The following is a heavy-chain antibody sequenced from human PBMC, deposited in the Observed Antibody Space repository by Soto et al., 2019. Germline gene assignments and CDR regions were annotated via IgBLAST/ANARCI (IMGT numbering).Heavy chain of an antibody. J-gene: IGHJ6*02. CDR2: ISYDGSNK. V-gene: IGHV3-30-3*01. Sequence: QVQLVESGGGVVQPGRSLRLSCAASGFTFSSYAMHWVRQAPGKGLEWVAVISYDGSNKYYADSVKGRFTISRDNSKNTLDLQMNSLRAEDTAVYYCARDRYSSSWYAWDYYYGMDVWGQGTTVTVSS. CDR1: GFTFSSYA. D-gene: IGHD6-13*01. CDR3: ARDRYSSSWYAWDYYYGMDV.